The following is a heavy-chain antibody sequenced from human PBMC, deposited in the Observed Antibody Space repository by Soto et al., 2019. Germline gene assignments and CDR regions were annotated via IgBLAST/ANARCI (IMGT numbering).Heavy chain of an antibody. J-gene: IGHJ2*01. CDR2: VDPNGGGS. D-gene: IGHD4-17*01. V-gene: IGHV1-2*04. Sequence: GASVKVSCKTSGYSFTDYKLHWVRQAPGQGLEWMGWVDPNGGGSNSAQKFQGSVTMTWDTSITTAYLDLTRLTTNDTATYFCATWVDYGDF. CDR1: GYSFTDYK. CDR3: ATWVDYGDF.